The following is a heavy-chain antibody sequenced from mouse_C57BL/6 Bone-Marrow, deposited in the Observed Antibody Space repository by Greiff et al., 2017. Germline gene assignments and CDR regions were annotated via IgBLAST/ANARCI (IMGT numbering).Heavy chain of an antibody. CDR3: TPLYYDSSYFYWYFDV. CDR2: IDPENGDA. V-gene: IGHV14-4*01. J-gene: IGHJ1*03. Sequence: EVKLQQSGAELVRPGASVKLSCTASGFNIKDDYMNWVKQRPEQGLEWIGWIDPENGDAEYASKFQGKGTITADTSSNTAYLPLSILTSEDIAVYYCTPLYYDSSYFYWYFDVWGTGATVTVSS. CDR1: GFNIKDDY. D-gene: IGHD1-1*01.